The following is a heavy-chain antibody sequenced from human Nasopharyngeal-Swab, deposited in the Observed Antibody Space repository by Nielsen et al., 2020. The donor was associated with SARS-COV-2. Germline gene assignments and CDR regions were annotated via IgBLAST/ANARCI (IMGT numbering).Heavy chain of an antibody. Sequence: SETLSLTCAVSGGSISSGGYSWSWTRPPPGKGLEWIGYIYHSGSTYYNPSLKSRVTISVDRSKNQFSLKLNSVTAADTAVYYCARRETIVGSFDYWGQGTLVTVSS. CDR1: GGSISSGGYS. CDR2: IYHSGST. J-gene: IGHJ4*02. V-gene: IGHV4-30-2*01. D-gene: IGHD1-26*01. CDR3: ARRETIVGSFDY.